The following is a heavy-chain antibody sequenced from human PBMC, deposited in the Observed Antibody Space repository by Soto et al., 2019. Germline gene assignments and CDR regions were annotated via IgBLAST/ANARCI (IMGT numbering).Heavy chain of an antibody. V-gene: IGHV4-59*01. CDR1: GGSISRYY. CDR2: MYNTGST. D-gene: IGHD4-17*01. CDR3: ARGLYGDPREYFQY. Sequence: PSETLSLTCTVSGGSISRYYWSWIRQPPGKGLEWIGYMYNTGSTDYNPPFKGRVTISVDTSKNQFSLKLSSVTAADTAVYYCARGLYGDPREYFQYWGQGTLVTVS. J-gene: IGHJ1*01.